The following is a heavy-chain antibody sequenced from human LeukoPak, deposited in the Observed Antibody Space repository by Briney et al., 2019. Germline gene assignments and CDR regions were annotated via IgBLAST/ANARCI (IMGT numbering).Heavy chain of an antibody. CDR3: ASSTYCSGGSCYSENAFDI. V-gene: IGHV4-30-4*01. CDR2: IYYSGST. CDR1: GGSISSGDYY. Sequence: SETLSLTCTVSGGSISSGDYYWSWIRQPPGKGLEWIGYIYYSGSTYYSPSLKSRVTISVDTSKNQFSLKLSSVTAADTAVYYCASSTYCSGGSCYSENAFDIWGQGTMVTVSS. J-gene: IGHJ3*02. D-gene: IGHD2-15*01.